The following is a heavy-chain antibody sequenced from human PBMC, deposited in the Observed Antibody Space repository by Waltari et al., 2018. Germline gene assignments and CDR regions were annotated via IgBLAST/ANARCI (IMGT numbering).Heavy chain of an antibody. CDR1: GGSISSSSYY. V-gene: IGHV4-39*07. CDR3: ARIVVPAYYYYYMDV. D-gene: IGHD2-2*01. CDR2: IYYSGST. Sequence: QLQLQESGPGLVKPSETLSLTCTVSGGSISSSSYYWGWIRQPPGKGLEWIGNIYYSGSTYYNPSLKSRVTISVDTSKNQFSLKLGSVTAADTAVYYCARIVVPAYYYYYMDVWGKGTTVTISS. J-gene: IGHJ6*03.